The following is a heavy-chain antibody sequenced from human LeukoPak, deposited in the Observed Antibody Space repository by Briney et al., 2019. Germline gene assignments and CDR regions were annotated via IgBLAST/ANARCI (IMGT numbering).Heavy chain of an antibody. V-gene: IGHV3-30*02. CDR1: GFTFSSYA. Sequence: GGSLRLSCAASGFTFSSYAMHWVRQAPGKGLEWVAFIRYDGTNKYYADSVKGRFTISRDDSKNTLYLQMNSLRAEDTAVYYCAKDSWSYDSSGQTLDYWGQGTLVTVSS. D-gene: IGHD3-22*01. CDR3: AKDSWSYDSSGQTLDY. CDR2: IRYDGTNK. J-gene: IGHJ4*02.